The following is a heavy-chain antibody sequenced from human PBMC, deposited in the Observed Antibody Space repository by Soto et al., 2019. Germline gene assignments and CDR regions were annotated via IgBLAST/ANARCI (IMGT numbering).Heavy chain of an antibody. CDR2: INAGNGNT. D-gene: IGHD2-8*01. Sequence: ASVKVSCKASGYTFTSYAMHWVSQAPGQRLEWMGWINAGNGNTKYSHKVQGRVTITRDTSASTAYMELSSLRSEDTAVYYCARDGGYCTHGVCYDYYYYSYMDVWGKGTTVTVSS. V-gene: IGHV1-3*01. CDR3: ARDGGYCTHGVCYDYYYYSYMDV. CDR1: GYTFTSYA. J-gene: IGHJ6*03.